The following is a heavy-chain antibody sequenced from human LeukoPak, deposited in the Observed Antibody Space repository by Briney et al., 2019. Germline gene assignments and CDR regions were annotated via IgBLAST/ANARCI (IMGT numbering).Heavy chain of an antibody. Sequence: PGGSLRLSCAASGFTFSSYEMNWVRQAPGKGLEWASYISSSGSTIYYADSVKGRFTISRDNAKNSLCLQMNSLRAEDTAVYYCARDLYQQLVYDYWGQGTLVTVSS. CDR3: ARDLYQQLVYDY. V-gene: IGHV3-48*03. J-gene: IGHJ4*02. CDR1: GFTFSSYE. CDR2: ISSSGSTI. D-gene: IGHD6-6*01.